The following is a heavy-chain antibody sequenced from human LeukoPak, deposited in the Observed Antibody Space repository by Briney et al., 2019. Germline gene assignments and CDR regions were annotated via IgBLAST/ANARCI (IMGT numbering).Heavy chain of an antibody. CDR2: IRYDGSNK. Sequence: GRSLRLSCAASGFTFTHYAMHWVRQAPGKGLEWVAFIRYDGSNKYYADSVKGRFTISRDNSKNTLYLQMNSLRAEDTAVYYCAKDQEGDYYYYMDVWGKGTTVTISS. CDR1: GFTFTHYA. CDR3: AKDQEGDYYYYMDV. V-gene: IGHV3-30*02. D-gene: IGHD3-16*01. J-gene: IGHJ6*03.